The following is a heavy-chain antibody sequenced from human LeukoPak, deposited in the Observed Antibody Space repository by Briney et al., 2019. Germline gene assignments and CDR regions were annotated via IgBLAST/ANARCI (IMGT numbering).Heavy chain of an antibody. D-gene: IGHD4-23*01. J-gene: IGHJ4*02. V-gene: IGHV3-7*03. CDR3: ARKTVVGSYFDY. CDR1: GFTFSSYW. CDR2: IKQDGSDK. Sequence: PGGSLRLSCAASGFTFSSYWMSWVRQAPGKGLEWVANIKQDGSDKYYVDSVKGRFTTSRDNAKNSLYLQINSLRAEDTAVYYCARKTVVGSYFDYWGQGTPVTVSS.